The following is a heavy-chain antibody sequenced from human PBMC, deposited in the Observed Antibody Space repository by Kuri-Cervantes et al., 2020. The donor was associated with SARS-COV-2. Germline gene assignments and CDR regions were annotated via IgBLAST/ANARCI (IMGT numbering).Heavy chain of an antibody. Sequence: LSLTCAASGFTFSSYAMHWVRQAPGKGLEWVAVISYDGSNKYYADSMKGRFTISRDNSKNTLYLQMNSLRAEDTAVYYCAKDCYYDFWSGSVGWYFDYWGQGTLVTVSS. D-gene: IGHD3-3*01. J-gene: IGHJ4*02. CDR3: AKDCYYDFWSGSVGWYFDY. V-gene: IGHV3-30*04. CDR1: GFTFSSYA. CDR2: ISYDGSNK.